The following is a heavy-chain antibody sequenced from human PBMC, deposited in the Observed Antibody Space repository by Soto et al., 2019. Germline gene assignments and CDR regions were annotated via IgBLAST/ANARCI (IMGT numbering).Heavy chain of an antibody. CDR3: ARVRGLGLFDD. CDR2: ISYSGST. V-gene: IGHV4-31*03. CDR1: VGSISSGRYY. Sequence: QVQLQESGPGLVKPSQALSLTCTVSVGSISSGRYYWSWIRQHPEKGLEWIGYISYSGSTYYNPSLKSRVTISADPSENQFSLRLSSVTAADTAVYYCARVRGLGLFDDWGQGTLVTVSS. D-gene: IGHD3-16*01. J-gene: IGHJ4*02.